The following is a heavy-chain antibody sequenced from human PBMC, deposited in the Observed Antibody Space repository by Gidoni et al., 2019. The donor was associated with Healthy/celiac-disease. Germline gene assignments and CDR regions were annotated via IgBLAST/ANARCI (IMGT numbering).Heavy chain of an antibody. V-gene: IGHV1-18*01. CDR3: ARYCSSTSCSHYYYYGMDV. CDR2: ISAYNGNT. CDR1: GYTFTSYG. J-gene: IGHJ6*02. D-gene: IGHD2-2*01. Sequence: QLVQSRAEVKKPGASVKVSCKASGYTFTSYGISWVRQAPGQGLEWMGWISAYNGNTNYAQKLQGRVTMTTDTSTSTSYMELRSLRSDDTAVYYCARYCSSTSCSHYYYYGMDVWGQGTTVTVSS.